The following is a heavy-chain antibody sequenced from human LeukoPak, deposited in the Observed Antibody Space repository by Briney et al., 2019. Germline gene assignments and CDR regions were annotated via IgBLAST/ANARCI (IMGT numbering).Heavy chain of an antibody. V-gene: IGHV3-48*02. J-gene: IGHJ4*02. CDR2: ISSSGGII. Sequence: GGSLRLSCAGSGFTFSTYSMTWVRQAPRKGLEWLSYISSSGGIIHYADSVKGRFTISRDNAKNSLYLQMNSLRDEDTAVYYCARVPDGQITGWGQGTLVTVSS. CDR1: GFTFSTYS. CDR3: ARVPDGQITG. D-gene: IGHD5-24*01.